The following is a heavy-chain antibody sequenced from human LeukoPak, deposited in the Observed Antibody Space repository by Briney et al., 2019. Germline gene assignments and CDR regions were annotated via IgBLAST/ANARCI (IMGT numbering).Heavy chain of an antibody. J-gene: IGHJ3*02. CDR1: GFTFNNYA. CDR2: ISGSGGST. V-gene: IGHV3-23*01. CDR3: ARDVSGWYTVGAFDI. D-gene: IGHD6-19*01. Sequence: GGSLRLSCAASGFTFNNYAMSWVRQAPGKGLEWVSAISGSGGSTYYADSVKGRFTISRDKSKNTLSLQMNSLRAEDTAVYYCARDVSGWYTVGAFDIWGQGTMVTVSS.